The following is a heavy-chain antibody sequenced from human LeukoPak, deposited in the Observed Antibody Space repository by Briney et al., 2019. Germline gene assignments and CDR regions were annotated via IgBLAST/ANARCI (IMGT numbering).Heavy chain of an antibody. V-gene: IGHV4-59*06. CDR3: ARDLQTYDAFDI. J-gene: IGHJ3*02. CDR1: GGSISSYY. CDR2: IYYSGST. Sequence: PSETLSLTCTVSGGSISSYYWSWIRQHPGKGLEWIGYIYYSGSTYYNPSLKSRVTISVDTSKNQFSLKLSSVTAADTAVYYCARDLQTYDAFDIWGQGTMVTVSS. D-gene: IGHD5-24*01.